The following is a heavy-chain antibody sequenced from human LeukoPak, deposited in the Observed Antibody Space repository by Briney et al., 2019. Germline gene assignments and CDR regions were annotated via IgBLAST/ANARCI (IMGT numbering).Heavy chain of an antibody. CDR1: GDSVSRGYY. J-gene: IGHJ5*02. CDR2: IYYSGST. CDR3: ARDLYNSGPGWFDP. V-gene: IGHV4-38-2*02. D-gene: IGHD3-10*01. Sequence: SETLSLTCTVSGDSVSRGYYCGWIRQPPGKGLEWIGSIYYSGSTYYNPSLKSRVTISVDTSKNQFYLKLSSVTAADTAVYYCARDLYNSGPGWFDPWGQGTLVTVSS.